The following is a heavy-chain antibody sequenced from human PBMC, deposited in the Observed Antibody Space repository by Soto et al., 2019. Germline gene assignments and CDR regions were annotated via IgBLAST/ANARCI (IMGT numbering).Heavy chain of an antibody. V-gene: IGHV3-33*01. CDR1: GFIFNTYG. CDR2: IYYDGRNK. Sequence: VQLVESGGGVVQPGRSLRLSCAASGFIFNTYGMHWVRQAQGKGLEWVAVIYYDGRNKYYADSVKGRFTISRDNSKNTLNLQMNSLRVEDTAVYYCARDLGELWPSVGGYWGQGTLVTVSS. D-gene: IGHD1-26*01. CDR3: ARDLGELWPSVGGY. J-gene: IGHJ4*02.